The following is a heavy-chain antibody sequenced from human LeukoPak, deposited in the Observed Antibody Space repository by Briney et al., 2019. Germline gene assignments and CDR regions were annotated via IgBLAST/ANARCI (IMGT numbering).Heavy chain of an antibody. CDR1: GYTFTNNW. Sequence: RASVKVSCKTSGYTFTNNWMHWVRQAPGQGLEWVGVINSTGTSTLYAQNFQGRVTLTRDMSTTTDYMELRSLTSEDTAVYYCARDHSVGDIAWWFDPWGQGTLVSVSS. J-gene: IGHJ5*02. V-gene: IGHV1-46*01. CDR3: ARDHSVGDIAWWFDP. D-gene: IGHD3-10*01. CDR2: INSTGTST.